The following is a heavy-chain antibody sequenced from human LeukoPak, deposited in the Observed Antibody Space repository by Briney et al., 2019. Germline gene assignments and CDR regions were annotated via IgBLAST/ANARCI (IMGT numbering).Heavy chain of an antibody. CDR3: ARGREPYTNTDWFDP. V-gene: IGHV3-21*01. Sequence: GGSLILSCAASGFTFHYYGMNWVRQAPGKGLEWVSSISSSGVYTYYADSVKGRFTISRGNAENSLYLQMDSLRAEATGLYYCARGREPYTNTDWFDPWGQGTLVTVSS. J-gene: IGHJ5*02. CDR1: GFTFHYYG. D-gene: IGHD2-2*02. CDR2: ISSSGVYT.